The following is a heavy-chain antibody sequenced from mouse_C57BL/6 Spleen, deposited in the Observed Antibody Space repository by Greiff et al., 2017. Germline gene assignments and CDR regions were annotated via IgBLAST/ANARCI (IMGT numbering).Heavy chain of an antibody. CDR1: GFTFSSYG. CDR2: ISSGGSYT. D-gene: IGHD1-1*01. CDR3: ARLSSYYFDY. J-gene: IGHJ2*01. V-gene: IGHV5-6*01. Sequence: EVQLQESGGDLVKPGGSLKLSCAASGFTFSSYGMSWVRQTPDKRLEWVATISSGGSYTYYPDSVKGRFTISRDNAKNTLYLQMSSLKSEDTAMYYCARLSSYYFDYWGQGTTLTVSS.